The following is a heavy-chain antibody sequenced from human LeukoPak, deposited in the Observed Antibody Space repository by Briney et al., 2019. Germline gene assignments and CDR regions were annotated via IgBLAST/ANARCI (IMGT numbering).Heavy chain of an antibody. V-gene: IGHV1-2*02. D-gene: IGHD3-9*01. CDR1: GYTFTGYY. J-gene: IGHJ4*02. CDR3: ARWDYDILTGYYGSDY. Sequence: ASVKVSCKASGYTFTGYYMHWVRQAPGQGLEWMGWINPNSGGTNYAQKFQGRVTMTRDTSISKAYMELSRLRSDDTAVYYCARWDYDILTGYYGSDYWGQGTLVTVSS. CDR2: INPNSGGT.